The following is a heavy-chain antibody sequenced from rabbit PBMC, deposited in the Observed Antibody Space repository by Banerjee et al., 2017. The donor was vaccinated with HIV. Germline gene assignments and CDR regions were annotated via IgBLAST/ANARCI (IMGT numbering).Heavy chain of an antibody. CDR1: GFSFSNKYV. D-gene: IGHD6-1*01. CDR3: ARGYYIYGVAAYFDL. V-gene: IGHV1S43*01. Sequence: QEQLEESGGDLVKPEGSLTLTCTASGFSFSNKYVMCWVRQAPGKGLEWIACIDAGSGGTWYASWVNGRFTISISTSLNTVDLKMTSLTAADTATYFCARGYYIYGVAAYFDLWGQGTLVTVS. CDR2: IDAGSGGT. J-gene: IGHJ4*01.